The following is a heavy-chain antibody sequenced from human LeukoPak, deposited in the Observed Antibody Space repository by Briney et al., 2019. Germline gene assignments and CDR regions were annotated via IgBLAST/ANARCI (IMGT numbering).Heavy chain of an antibody. V-gene: IGHV1-2*02. Sequence: GASVKVSCKASGYTFTDFYMHWVRQAPGQGLEWMAWINPDSGGTSHAQKFQGRVTMTRYTSTNTVYMELSRLTSDDTAVYYCARAYCGGDCAVGNYWGQGTLVTVSS. CDR1: GYTFTDFY. D-gene: IGHD2-21*01. CDR2: INPDSGGT. J-gene: IGHJ4*02. CDR3: ARAYCGGDCAVGNY.